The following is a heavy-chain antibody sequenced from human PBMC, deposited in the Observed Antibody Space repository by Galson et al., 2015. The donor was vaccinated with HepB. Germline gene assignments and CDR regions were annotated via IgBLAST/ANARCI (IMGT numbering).Heavy chain of an antibody. J-gene: IGHJ4*02. Sequence: LSLTCTVSGGSIRSNSFSWGRIRQPPGKGLEWIGSAYYSGSTYYNPSLKSRVTISVDTSKNHFSLKLSSVTAADTAVYSCARHFYSTSRFDYWGQGSLVTVSS. CDR1: GGSIRSNSFS. CDR2: AYYSGST. V-gene: IGHV4-39*01. D-gene: IGHD6-13*01. CDR3: ARHFYSTSRFDY.